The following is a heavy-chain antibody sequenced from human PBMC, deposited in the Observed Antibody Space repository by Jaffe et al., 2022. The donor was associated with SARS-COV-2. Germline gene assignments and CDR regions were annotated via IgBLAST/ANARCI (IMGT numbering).Heavy chain of an antibody. CDR3: ARGSSVTALDY. CDR1: GFSLTTSGMC. Sequence: QVTLRESGPALVKPTQTLTLTCTFSGFSLTTSGMCVNWIRQPPGKALEWLALIDWDDDKYYSTSLRTRLTISRDTSKNQVVLIMTNMDPVDTATYYCARGSSVTALDYWGQGTLVTVSS. D-gene: IGHD2-21*02. J-gene: IGHJ4*02. V-gene: IGHV2-70*01. CDR2: IDWDDDK.